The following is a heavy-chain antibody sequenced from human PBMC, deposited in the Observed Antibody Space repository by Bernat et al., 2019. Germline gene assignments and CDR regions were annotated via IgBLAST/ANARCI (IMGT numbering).Heavy chain of an antibody. CDR2: ISYDGSNK. CDR3: ARAFDYYELACAFDI. V-gene: IGHV3-30-3*01. J-gene: IGHJ3*02. D-gene: IGHD3-22*01. Sequence: QVQLVESGGGVVQPGRSLRLSCAASGFTFSSYAMHWVRQAPGKGLEWVAVISYDGSNKYYADSVKDRFTISRDNSKNTLYLQMNSLRAEDTAVYYCARAFDYYELACAFDIWGQGTMVTVSS. CDR1: GFTFSSYA.